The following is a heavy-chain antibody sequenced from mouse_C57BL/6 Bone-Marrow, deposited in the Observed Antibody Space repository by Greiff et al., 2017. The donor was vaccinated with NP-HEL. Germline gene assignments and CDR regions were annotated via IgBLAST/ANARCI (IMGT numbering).Heavy chain of an antibody. V-gene: IGHV1-81*01. CDR1: GYTFTSYG. Sequence: QVQLQQSGAELARPGASVKLSCKASGYTFTSYGISWVKQRTGQGLEWIGEIYPRSGNTYYNEKFTGKATLTADKSSSTAYMELRSLTSEDSAVYFCASPHEYGSCPLAYWGQGTLVTVSA. CDR2: IYPRSGNT. D-gene: IGHD1-1*01. CDR3: ASPHEYGSCPLAY. J-gene: IGHJ3*01.